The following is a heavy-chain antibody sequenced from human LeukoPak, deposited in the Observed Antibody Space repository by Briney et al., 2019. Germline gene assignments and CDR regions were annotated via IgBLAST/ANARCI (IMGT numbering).Heavy chain of an antibody. V-gene: IGHV4-59*08. CDR3: ARVVASTSIDS. D-gene: IGHD2-15*01. CDR2: IYYSGST. Sequence: PSETLSLTCTVSGGSFSSYYWSWIRQPPGKGLEWVGYIYYSGSTNYNPSLKSRVTISVDTSKNHFSLKQTSVTAADTALDYCARVVASTSIDSWGQGTLVTVSS. J-gene: IGHJ4*02. CDR1: GGSFSSYY.